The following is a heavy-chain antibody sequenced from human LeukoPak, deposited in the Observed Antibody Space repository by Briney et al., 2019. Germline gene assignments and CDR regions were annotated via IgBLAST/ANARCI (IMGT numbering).Heavy chain of an antibody. V-gene: IGHV3-66*01. D-gene: IGHD2-2*01. CDR3: ARGQCSSPSCRYFNY. CDR2: ITSGSNS. Sequence: PGGSLRLSCAASGFTVSSTYMNWVRQAPGKGLEWVSVITSGSNSYYADSVKGRFTISRDNSKNTLYLQMNSLRAEDTAVYYCARGQCSSPSCRYFNYWGQRTLVTVSS. CDR1: GFTVSSTY. J-gene: IGHJ4*02.